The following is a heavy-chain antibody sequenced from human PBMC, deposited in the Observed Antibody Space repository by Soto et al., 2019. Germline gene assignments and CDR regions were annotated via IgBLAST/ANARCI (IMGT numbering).Heavy chain of an antibody. CDR2: ISYDGSNK. V-gene: IGHV3-30*18. D-gene: IGHD3-9*01. J-gene: IGHJ4*02. CDR1: GFTFSSYG. Sequence: QVQLVESGGGVVQPGRSLRLSCAASGFTFSSYGMHWVRQAPGKGLEWVAVISYDGSNKYYADSVKGRFTISRDNSKNTLYLQMNSLRAEDTAVYYCAKDRYDILTGLFDYWGQGTLVTVSS. CDR3: AKDRYDILTGLFDY.